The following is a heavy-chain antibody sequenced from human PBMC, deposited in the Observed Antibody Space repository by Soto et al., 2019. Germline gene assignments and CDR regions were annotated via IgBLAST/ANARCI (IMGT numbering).Heavy chain of an antibody. J-gene: IGHJ3*02. Sequence: EVQLVQSGAEVKKPGESLRISCQGSGYSFTSYWIRWVRQMPGTGLAWMGRIAPSDSYTNYSPAFQGHVTLSADKSISTADLQRSSLKDSDTAMYNCARRVRYYYDRRGSHRNDDAFESWGQGTMVTVSS. CDR2: IAPSDSYT. D-gene: IGHD3-22*01. V-gene: IGHV5-10-1*03. CDR3: ARRVRYYYDRRGSHRNDDAFES. CDR1: GYSFTSYW.